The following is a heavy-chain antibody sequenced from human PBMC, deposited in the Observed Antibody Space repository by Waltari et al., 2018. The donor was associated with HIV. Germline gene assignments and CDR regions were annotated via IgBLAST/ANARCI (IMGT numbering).Heavy chain of an antibody. J-gene: IGHJ4*02. CDR3: TTVVAGGVSDY. CDR1: GFTFTYAW. V-gene: IGHV3-15*01. CDR2: IKSKTDGGTT. Sequence: EVQLVESGGGLVKPGGSLRLSCAASGFTFTYAWMSWVRQAPGKGLEWVGRIKSKTDGGTTDYAAPVKGRFTIARDDSKNTLYLQMNSLKTEDTAVYYCTTVVAGGVSDYWGQGTLVTVSS. D-gene: IGHD2-21*01.